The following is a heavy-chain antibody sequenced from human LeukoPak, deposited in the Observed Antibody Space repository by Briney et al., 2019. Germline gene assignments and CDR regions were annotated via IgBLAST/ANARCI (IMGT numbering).Heavy chain of an antibody. CDR3: ARRIAAPGNDAFDI. Sequence: ASVKVSCKASGYTFTNYYIHWVRQAPGQGLEWMGWVNPNSGDTNYAQKLQDRVTMTRDTSISTAYMELSRLRSDDTAVYYCARRIAAPGNDAFDIWGKGTMVTVSS. CDR2: VNPNSGDT. V-gene: IGHV1-2*02. J-gene: IGHJ3*02. CDR1: GYTFTNYY. D-gene: IGHD6-13*01.